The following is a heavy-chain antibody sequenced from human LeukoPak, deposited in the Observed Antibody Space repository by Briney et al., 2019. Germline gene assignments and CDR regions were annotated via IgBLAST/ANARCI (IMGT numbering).Heavy chain of an antibody. V-gene: IGHV3-21*01. J-gene: IGHJ6*03. Sequence: GGSLRLSCAAPGITFSNYNMNWVRQAPGKGLEWISSITSSSSYTFYADSVKGRFTISRDNAKNSLYLQMNSLRVEDTAIYYCARDPYNGAYSEGYYYYHMAVWGKGTTVTVSS. D-gene: IGHD1-1*01. CDR3: ARDPYNGAYSEGYYYYHMAV. CDR1: GITFSNYN. CDR2: ITSSSSYT.